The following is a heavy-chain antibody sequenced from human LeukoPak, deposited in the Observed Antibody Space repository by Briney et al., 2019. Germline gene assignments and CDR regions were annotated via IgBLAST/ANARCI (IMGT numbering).Heavy chain of an antibody. CDR3: ARGQLGSSWYGSYYYYGMDV. J-gene: IGHJ6*02. Sequence: PSETLSLTCAVYGGSFSGYYWSWIRQPPGKGLEWIGEINHSGSTNYNPSLKSRVTISVDTSKNQFSLKLSPVTAADTAVYYCARGQLGSSWYGSYYYYGMDVWGQGTTVTVSS. V-gene: IGHV4-34*01. D-gene: IGHD6-13*01. CDR2: INHSGST. CDR1: GGSFSGYY.